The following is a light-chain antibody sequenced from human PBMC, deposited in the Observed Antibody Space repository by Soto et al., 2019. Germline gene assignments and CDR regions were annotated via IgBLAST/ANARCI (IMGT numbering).Light chain of an antibody. CDR3: QQYDSLPLT. CDR1: QDISNY. V-gene: IGKV1-33*01. CDR2: DVS. J-gene: IGKJ5*01. Sequence: DIHMTQSQPSLSVSVVDRVTITCQASQDISNYLHWFQQKPGKAPQLLIFDVSNLQTGVPSRFSGGGSGTDFALTISSLEPEDIATYYCQQYDSLPLTFGRGTRLEI.